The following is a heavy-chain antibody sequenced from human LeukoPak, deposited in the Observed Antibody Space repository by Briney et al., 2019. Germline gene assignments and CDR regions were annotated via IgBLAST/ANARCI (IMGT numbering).Heavy chain of an antibody. J-gene: IGHJ6*02. CDR1: GYTLTELS. CDR2: FDPEDGET. Sequence: ASVKVSCKVSGYTLTELSMHWVRQAPGKGLEWMGGFDPEDGETIYAQKFQGRVTMTEDTSTDTAYMELSSLRSEDTAVYYCATGCINSTSCYTSMIPKQAYYSYCMDGWGQGTTVTVSS. V-gene: IGHV1-24*01. D-gene: IGHD2-2*02. CDR3: ATGCINSTSCYTSMIPKQAYYSYCMDG.